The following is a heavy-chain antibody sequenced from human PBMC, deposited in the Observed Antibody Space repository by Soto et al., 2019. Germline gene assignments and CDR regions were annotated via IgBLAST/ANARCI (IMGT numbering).Heavy chain of an antibody. V-gene: IGHV3-30*18. D-gene: IGHD6-13*01. J-gene: IGHJ5*02. CDR1: GFTFSTSG. CDR2: ISHDGGAT. Sequence: ESGGGVVQSGRSLRLSCAASGFTFSTSGMHWIRQAPGKGLEWVAMISHDGGATYYVDSVKSRFTISRDTDKNTLHLQMDSLRPEDTATYYCAKDWGSSGWYNWFDPWGQGTLVTVSS. CDR3: AKDWGSSGWYNWFDP.